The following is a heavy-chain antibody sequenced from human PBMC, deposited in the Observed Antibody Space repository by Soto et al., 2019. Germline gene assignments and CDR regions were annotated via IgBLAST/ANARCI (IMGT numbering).Heavy chain of an antibody. J-gene: IGHJ3*02. CDR3: ARDIRARRGAVDI. D-gene: IGHD3-10*01. V-gene: IGHV3-23*01. CDR2: ITASGGAT. Sequence: EVQLLESGGGLVQPGGSLRVSCAASGFTFSSNAMTWVRQAPGKGLEWVSTITASGGATYYADSVKGRFTISRDNSKNTLSLQLSGLRADDTAVYYCARDIRARRGAVDIWGQGTLVSVSS. CDR1: GFTFSSNA.